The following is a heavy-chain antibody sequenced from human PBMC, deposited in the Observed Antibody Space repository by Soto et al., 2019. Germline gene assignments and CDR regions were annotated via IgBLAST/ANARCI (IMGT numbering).Heavy chain of an antibody. Sequence: SETLSLTCPVAGGSISSGGCYWSWIRQPPGKGLEWIGHIYHRGSTYYNPSLKSRVTISVDRSKNQFSLKLSSVTAADTAVYYCARVPDRWGQGTLVTVSS. D-gene: IGHD2-2*01. J-gene: IGHJ5*02. V-gene: IGHV4-30-2*01. CDR2: IYHRGST. CDR1: GGSISSGGCY. CDR3: ARVPDR.